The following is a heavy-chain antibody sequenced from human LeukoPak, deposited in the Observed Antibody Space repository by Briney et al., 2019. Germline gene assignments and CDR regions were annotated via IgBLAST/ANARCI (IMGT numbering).Heavy chain of an antibody. CDR1: GFTFSTYT. D-gene: IGHD2-21*02. J-gene: IGHJ4*02. CDR2: ISYDGSNN. V-gene: IGHV3-30-3*01. Sequence: PGGSLRLSCAASGFTFSTYTMHWVRQAPGKGLEWVAVISYDGSNNYYADSVKGRFTISRDNSKNTLYLQMNSLRAEDTAVYYCAREGRGDSFDYWGQGTLVTVSS. CDR3: AREGRGDSFDY.